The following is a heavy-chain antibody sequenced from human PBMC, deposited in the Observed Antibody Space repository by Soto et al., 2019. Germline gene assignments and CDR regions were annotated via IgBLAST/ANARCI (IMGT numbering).Heavy chain of an antibody. CDR2: IYHSGST. CDR1: GGSMSRGDYY. CDR3: ARGLITGSHYSGGWYYFDS. V-gene: IGHV4-30-2*01. D-gene: IGHD6-19*01. J-gene: IGHJ4*02. Sequence: SETLSLTCTVSGGSMSRGDYYWSWIRQPPGKGLEWIGYIYHSGSTYYNPSLKSRVTISVDRSKNQFSLKLSSVTAADTAVYYCARGLITGSHYSGGWYYFDSWGQGTQVTVSS.